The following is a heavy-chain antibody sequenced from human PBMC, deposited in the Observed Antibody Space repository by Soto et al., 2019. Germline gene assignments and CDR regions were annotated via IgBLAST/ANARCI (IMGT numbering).Heavy chain of an antibody. D-gene: IGHD3-22*01. CDR3: VKDLKYNFDTSGYYDH. J-gene: IGHJ4*02. V-gene: IGHV3-23*01. Sequence: PGGSLRLSCAASGFTFSSYAMSWVRQAPGKGLEWVSSITGSGGNTYYADSVKGRFTISRDNSKDTLYLQMNSLRAEDTALYYCVKDLKYNFDTSGYYDHWGQGTLVTVSS. CDR1: GFTFSSYA. CDR2: ITGSGGNT.